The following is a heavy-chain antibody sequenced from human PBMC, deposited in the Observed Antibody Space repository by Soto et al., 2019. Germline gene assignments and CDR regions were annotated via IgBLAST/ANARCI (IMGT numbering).Heavy chain of an antibody. D-gene: IGHD1-1*01. CDR2: ISSSSSYI. J-gene: IGHJ4*02. CDR3: ARDKRQGFEY. V-gene: IGHV3-21*01. Sequence: GWSLRLSCAASGFTFSSYSMNLVRQAPGKGLEWVSSISSSSSYIYYADSVKGRFTISRDNAKNSLYLQMNSLRAEDTAVYYCARDKRQGFEYWGEGTLVTVSS. CDR1: GFTFSSYS.